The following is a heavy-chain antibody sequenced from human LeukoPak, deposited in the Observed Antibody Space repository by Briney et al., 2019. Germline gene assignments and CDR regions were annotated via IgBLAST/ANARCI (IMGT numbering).Heavy chain of an antibody. V-gene: IGHV3-7*05. CDR1: GFTFSSYW. Sequence: PGGSLRLSCAASGFTFSSYWMSWVRQAPGKGLEWVANIKQDGSEKYYVDSVKGRFTISRDNAKNSLYLQMNSLRAEDTAVYYCARCKGYSSSWPPAGWFDPWGQGTLVTVSS. J-gene: IGHJ5*02. D-gene: IGHD6-13*01. CDR2: IKQDGSEK. CDR3: ARCKGYSSSWPPAGWFDP.